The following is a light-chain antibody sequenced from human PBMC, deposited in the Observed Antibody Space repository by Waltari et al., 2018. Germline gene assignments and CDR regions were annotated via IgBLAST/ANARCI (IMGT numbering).Light chain of an antibody. CDR1: QSVGLKY. CDR3: HHYGSSPFT. Sequence: EIVLTQSPGTLSLSPGEKVTLSCRASQSVGLKYLAWYQQKPGQGPRLLIYGASIRATGIPDRFRGSGSGTDFSLSISGVEPEDFAVYYCHHYGSSPFTFGQGTNLEI. J-gene: IGKJ2*01. V-gene: IGKV3-20*01. CDR2: GAS.